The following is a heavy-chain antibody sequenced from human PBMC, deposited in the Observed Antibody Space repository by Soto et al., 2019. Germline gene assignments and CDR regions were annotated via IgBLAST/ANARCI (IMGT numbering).Heavy chain of an antibody. CDR2: ISGSGGST. D-gene: IGHD2-15*01. CDR3: ANRLAILGYCSGGSCYVGPNWFDP. CDR1: GFTFSSYA. J-gene: IGHJ5*02. Sequence: EVQLLESGGGLVQPGGSLRLSCAASGFTFSSYAMSWVRQAPGKGLEWVSAISGSGGSTYYADSVKGRFTISRDNSKITRYLQMNSLRAEDTAVYYCANRLAILGYCSGGSCYVGPNWFDPWGQGTLVTVSS. V-gene: IGHV3-23*01.